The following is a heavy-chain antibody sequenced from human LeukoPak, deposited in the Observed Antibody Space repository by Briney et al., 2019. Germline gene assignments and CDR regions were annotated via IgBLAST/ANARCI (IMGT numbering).Heavy chain of an antibody. D-gene: IGHD1-26*01. Sequence: SETLSLTCSVSGGSIRSSSYFCAWLRQPPGKGLEGIGSIYYSGSTYYNSSLKSRVSISVDTSKSQFSLKLSSVTAADTAVYYCAGTMESGSFSTFDYWGQGTLVTVSS. J-gene: IGHJ4*02. CDR2: IYYSGST. CDR3: AGTMESGSFSTFDY. CDR1: GGSIRSSSYF. V-gene: IGHV4-39*07.